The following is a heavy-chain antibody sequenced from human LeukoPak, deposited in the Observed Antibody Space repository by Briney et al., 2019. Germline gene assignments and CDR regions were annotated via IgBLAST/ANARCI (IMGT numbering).Heavy chain of an antibody. CDR3: ARDSGMRRFCDV. CDR1: GGPINRGGYY. J-gene: IGHJ2*01. Sequence: SQTLSLTCSVSGGPINRGGYYWSWVRQRPGKGLEWIGNIFSGASTTYYHPSLESRLTISKDTSNNQFSLTLTAVTAADTAVYYGARDSGMRRFCDVWGRGTLVTVSS. V-gene: IGHV4-31*03. CDR2: IFSGASTT.